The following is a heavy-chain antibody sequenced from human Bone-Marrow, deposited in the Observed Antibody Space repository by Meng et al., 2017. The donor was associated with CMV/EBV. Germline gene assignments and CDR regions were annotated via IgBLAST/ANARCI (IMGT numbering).Heavy chain of an antibody. CDR3: ARVRWYSRSPILGY. CDR2: MNPNSGNT. Sequence: AYESTYTIYDINWVRQPTGPGLEWKWRMNPNSGNTGSTQKFKGRVTMTRTTSISTAYMELSSLRSEDTAVYYCARVRWYSRSPILGYWGQGTLVTVSS. V-gene: IGHV1-8*02. J-gene: IGHJ4*02. CDR1: ESTYTIYD. D-gene: IGHD6-13*01.